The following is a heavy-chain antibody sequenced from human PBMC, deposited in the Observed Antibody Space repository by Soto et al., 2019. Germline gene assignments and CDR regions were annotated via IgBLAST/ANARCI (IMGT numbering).Heavy chain of an antibody. D-gene: IGHD3-3*01. CDR1: GFTFSSYG. J-gene: IGHJ3*02. Sequence: QVQLVESGGGVVQPGRSLRLSCAASGFTFSSYGMHWVRQAPGKGLEWVAVIWYDGSNKYYADSVKGRFTISRDNSKNTLYQQMYILRAEDTAVYYCARDGGAIFGVDHDAFDIWGQGTMVTVSS. CDR2: IWYDGSNK. CDR3: ARDGGAIFGVDHDAFDI. V-gene: IGHV3-33*01.